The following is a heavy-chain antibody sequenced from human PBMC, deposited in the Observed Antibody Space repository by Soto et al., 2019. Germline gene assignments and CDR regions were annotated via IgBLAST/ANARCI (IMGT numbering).Heavy chain of an antibody. V-gene: IGHV3-74*01. Sequence: VLLVESGGGLVQPGGSLRLSCAASGFTFSNYWMHWVRQAPGKGLVWVSRINSDGRTTSYADSVKGRVSISRATAKNTLYLQMSSLRVEDTAVYFCARVAVGRYDFDSWGQGTLVPVSS. J-gene: IGHJ4*02. CDR1: GFTFSNYW. CDR2: INSDGRTT. CDR3: ARVAVGRYDFDS. D-gene: IGHD6-19*01.